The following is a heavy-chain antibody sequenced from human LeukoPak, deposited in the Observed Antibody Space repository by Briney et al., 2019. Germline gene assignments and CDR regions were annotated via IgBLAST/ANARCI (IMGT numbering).Heavy chain of an antibody. J-gene: IGHJ4*02. D-gene: IGHD1-7*01. CDR1: GYTFSNYG. CDR3: ARDWGNYPYYFDY. V-gene: IGHV1-18*01. Sequence: GASVKVSCKASGYTFSNYGITWVRQAPGQGLEWMGWISAYNGNTNYAQKVQGRVIMTTDTSTSTAYMELRSLRSDDTAVYYCARDWGNYPYYFDYWGQGTLVTVSS. CDR2: ISAYNGNT.